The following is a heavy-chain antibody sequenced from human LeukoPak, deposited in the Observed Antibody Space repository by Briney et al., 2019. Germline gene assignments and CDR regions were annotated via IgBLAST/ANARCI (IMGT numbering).Heavy chain of an antibody. CDR2: IWYDGSNK. CDR3: ARESVLLWFGEVERRYYFDD. V-gene: IGHV3-33*01. D-gene: IGHD3-10*01. CDR1: GFTFSSYG. Sequence: PGRSLRLSCAASGFTFSSYGMHWVRQAPGKGLEWVAVIWYDGSNKYYADSVKGRFTISRDNSKNTLYLQMNSLRAEDTAVYYCARESVLLWFGEVERRYYFDDWGQGTLVTVSS. J-gene: IGHJ4*02.